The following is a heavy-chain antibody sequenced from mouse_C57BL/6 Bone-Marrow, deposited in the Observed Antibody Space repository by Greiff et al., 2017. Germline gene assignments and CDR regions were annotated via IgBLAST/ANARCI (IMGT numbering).Heavy chain of an antibody. D-gene: IGHD1-1*01. Sequence: QVQLQQPGTELVKPGASVKLSCKASGYTFTSYWMHWVKQRPGQGLEWIGNINPNNGGSNYNEKFKNKATLTVDTSSSTTYMQLSSLTSEDSAVYLCARSGGDGSSLYWYFDVWGTGTTVTVSS. CDR1: GYTFTSYW. CDR2: INPNNGGS. V-gene: IGHV1-53*01. J-gene: IGHJ1*03. CDR3: ARSGGDGSSLYWYFDV.